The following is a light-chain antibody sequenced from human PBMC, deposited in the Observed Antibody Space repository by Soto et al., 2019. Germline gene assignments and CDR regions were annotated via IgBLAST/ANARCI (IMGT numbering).Light chain of an antibody. CDR3: QQYGSSGT. V-gene: IGKV3D-15*01. J-gene: IGKJ1*01. CDR2: GAS. Sequence: EIVMTQSPVTLSVSPGGRATLSCRASQSISDTLAWYQQKPGQAPRLLIHGASTRASGIPVRFSGSGSGIDFTLTIIRLEPEDFSVYYCQQYGSSGTFGQGTKVDIK. CDR1: QSISDT.